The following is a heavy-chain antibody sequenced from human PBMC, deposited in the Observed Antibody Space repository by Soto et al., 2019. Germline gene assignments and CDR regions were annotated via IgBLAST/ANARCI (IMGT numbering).Heavy chain of an antibody. D-gene: IGHD6-25*01. J-gene: IGHJ3*02. CDR3: ARGGGYKALDAFDI. CDR2: IYYSGST. Sequence: QVQLQESGPGLVKPSETLSLTCTVSGGSVSSGSYYWSWIRQPPGKGLEWIGYIYYSGSTNYNPSLKSRVTISVDTSKNQFSLKLSSVTAADTAVYYCARGGGYKALDAFDIWGQGTMVTVSS. CDR1: GGSVSSGSYY. V-gene: IGHV4-61*01.